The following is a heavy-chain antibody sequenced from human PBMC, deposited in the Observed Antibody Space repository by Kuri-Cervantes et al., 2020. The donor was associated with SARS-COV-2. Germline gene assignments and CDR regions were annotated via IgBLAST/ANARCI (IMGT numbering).Heavy chain of an antibody. J-gene: IGHJ3*02. CDR2: IIPTFGIE. CDR1: GGTFSSYG. V-gene: IGHV1-69*05. Sequence: SVKVSCKASGGTFSSYGISWVRQAPGRGLEWMGGIIPTFGIENYAQKFQGGVTITTDESTSTAYMELSSLRSEDTAVYYCARRGYCSGGSCYSSLRGAFDIWGQGTMVTVSS. CDR3: ARRGYCSGGSCYSSLRGAFDI. D-gene: IGHD2-15*01.